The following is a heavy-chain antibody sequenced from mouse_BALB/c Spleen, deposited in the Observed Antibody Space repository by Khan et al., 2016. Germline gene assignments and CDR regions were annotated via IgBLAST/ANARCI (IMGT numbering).Heavy chain of an antibody. J-gene: IGHJ4*01. D-gene: IGHD1-2*01. CDR1: GYTFTDYY. V-gene: IGHV1-77*01. CDR3: ARSYYGYFAMDY. CDR2: IFPGSGST. Sequence: VQLQESGTELPRPGASVKLSCKASGYTFTDYYLHWVKQRTGQGLEWIGEIFPGSGSTYYNEKFKGQASLTADTSSSTAYMQLSSLTSEDSAVYFCARSYYGYFAMDYWGHGASVTVSS.